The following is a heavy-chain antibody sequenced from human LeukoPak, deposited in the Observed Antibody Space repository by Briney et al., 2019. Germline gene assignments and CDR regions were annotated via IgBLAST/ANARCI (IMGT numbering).Heavy chain of an antibody. CDR3: ARVRIVGATNY. D-gene: IGHD1-26*01. CDR1: GFTFSDYY. V-gene: IGHV3-11*01. J-gene: IGHJ4*02. Sequence: GSLRLSCAASGFTFSDYYMSWIRQAPGKGLEWVSYISSSGSTIYYADSVKGRFTISRDNAKNSLYLQMNSLRAEDTAAYYCARVRIVGATNYWGQGTLVTVSS. CDR2: ISSSGSTI.